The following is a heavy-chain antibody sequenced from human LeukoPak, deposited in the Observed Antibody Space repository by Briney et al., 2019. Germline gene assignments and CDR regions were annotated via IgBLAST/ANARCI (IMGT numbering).Heavy chain of an antibody. CDR3: ATPGHYYDSSGLGYFDY. V-gene: IGHV1-69*01. CDR1: GGTFSSYA. D-gene: IGHD3-22*01. J-gene: IGHJ4*02. Sequence: SVKVSCKASGGTFSSYAISWVRQAPGQGLEWMGGIIPIFGTANYAQKFQGRVTITADESTSTAYMELSSLRSEDTAVYYCATPGHYYDSSGLGYFDYWGQGTLVTVSS. CDR2: IIPIFGTA.